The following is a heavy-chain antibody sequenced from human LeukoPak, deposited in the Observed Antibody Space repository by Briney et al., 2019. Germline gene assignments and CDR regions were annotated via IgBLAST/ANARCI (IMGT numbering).Heavy chain of an antibody. D-gene: IGHD1-14*01. Sequence: PGGSLRLSCAASGLSFSTYWMSWVRQAPGKGLGWVANIKEDGSETYYVDSLRGRFTISRDNVKNSLYLQIDSLRVGDTAVYYCGRDSFETDIDYWGQGTLVTVSS. CDR3: GRDSFETDIDY. CDR2: IKEDGSET. CDR1: GLSFSTYW. J-gene: IGHJ4*02. V-gene: IGHV3-7*01.